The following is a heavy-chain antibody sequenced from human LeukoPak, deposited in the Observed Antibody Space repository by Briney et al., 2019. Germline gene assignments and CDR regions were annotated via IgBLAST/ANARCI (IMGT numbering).Heavy chain of an antibody. V-gene: IGHV1-2*02. CDR2: INPNSGGT. D-gene: IGHD6-25*01. CDR3: ASSVGYHKAGYYYYMDF. Sequence: ASVKVSCKASGYTFTGSYMHWVRQAPGQGLEWMGWINPNSGGTNYAQKFHGRVTITLDTSISTAYMELNRLVSDDTAVYFCASSVGYHKAGYYYYMDFWGKGTTVPVSS. CDR1: GYTFTGSY. J-gene: IGHJ6*03.